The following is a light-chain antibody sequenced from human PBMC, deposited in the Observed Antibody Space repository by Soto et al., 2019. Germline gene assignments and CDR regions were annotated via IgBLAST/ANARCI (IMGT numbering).Light chain of an antibody. J-gene: IGKJ2*01. CDR1: QGISNY. Sequence: DIQMTQSPSSLSASVGDRVTITCRASQGISNYLDWYQQKPGKVPKLLIYSESTLQSGVPSRFSGSGSGTDFTLTISSLEPEDVATYYCQHYNNAPYTCGEGTKLEIK. V-gene: IGKV1-27*01. CDR2: SES. CDR3: QHYNNAPYT.